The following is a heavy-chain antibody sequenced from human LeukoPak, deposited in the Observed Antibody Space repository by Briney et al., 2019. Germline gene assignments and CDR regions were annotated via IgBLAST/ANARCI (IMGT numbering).Heavy chain of an antibody. CDR1: GFTLSAHG. CDR3: ARDEVITFRLFDH. D-gene: IGHD1-14*01. V-gene: IGHV3-33*01. Sequence: GMSLRLSCAASGFTLSAHGMHWVRQAPGKGLEWLAVIWYDGNTKYHSDSVKGRFTISRDSSKNTLYLEMNSLRAEDTAVYYCARDEVITFRLFDHWGQGTLVTVSS. CDR2: IWYDGNTK. J-gene: IGHJ4*02.